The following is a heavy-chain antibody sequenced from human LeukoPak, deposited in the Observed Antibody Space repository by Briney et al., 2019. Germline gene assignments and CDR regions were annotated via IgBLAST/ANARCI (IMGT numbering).Heavy chain of an antibody. CDR2: INPNSGGT. Sequence: ASVKVSFKASGYTFTCYYMHWVRQAPGQGLEWMGWINPNSGGTNYAQKLQSRVTMTRDTSISTAYMELSSLRADDTAVYYGARDIVNHYYYYMDGWGKGTTVTVAS. D-gene: IGHD1-26*01. CDR3: ARDIVNHYYYYMDG. V-gene: IGHV1-2*02. J-gene: IGHJ6*03. CDR1: GYTFTCYY.